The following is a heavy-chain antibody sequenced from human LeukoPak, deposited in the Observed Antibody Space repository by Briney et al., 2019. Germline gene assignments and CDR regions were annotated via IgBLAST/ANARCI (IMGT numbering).Heavy chain of an antibody. CDR1: GFTFSSYW. J-gene: IGHJ4*02. CDR3: ARDPHCSGGSCYSSSYIDY. CDR2: IKQDGSEK. D-gene: IGHD2-15*01. Sequence: GGSLRLSCAASGFTFSSYWMSWVRQAPGKGLEWVANIKQDGSEKYYVDSVKGRFTISRDNAKNSLYLQMNSLRAEDTAVYYCARDPHCSGGSCYSSSYIDYWGQGTLVTVSS. V-gene: IGHV3-7*01.